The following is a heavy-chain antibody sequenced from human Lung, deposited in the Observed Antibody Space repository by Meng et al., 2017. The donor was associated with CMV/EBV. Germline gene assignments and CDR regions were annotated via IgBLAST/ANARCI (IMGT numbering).Heavy chain of an antibody. CDR1: GFIFSNYW. V-gene: IGHV3-7*01. CDR2: IKEDGSEK. J-gene: IGHJ6*02. CDR3: AREQGAMGGNYYYAMDV. D-gene: IGHD3-10*01. Sequence: GGSLRLSCAASGFIFSNYWMTWVRQAPGKGLEWVANIKEDGSEKSYVDSVKGRFTISRDNAKNSLSLERNSLRAEDMAVYYCAREQGAMGGNYYYAMDVWGQGTTVTVSS.